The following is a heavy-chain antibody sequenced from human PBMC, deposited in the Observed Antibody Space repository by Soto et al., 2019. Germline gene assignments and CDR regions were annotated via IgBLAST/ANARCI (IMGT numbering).Heavy chain of an antibody. J-gene: IGHJ4*02. CDR3: ARHRLQQLDVWDY. D-gene: IGHD6-13*01. Sequence: HGESLKISCKGSGYSFTSYWIGWVRQMPGKGLEWMGIIYPGDSDTRYSPSFQGQVTISADKSISTAYLQWSSLKASDTAMFYCARHRLQQLDVWDYWGQGTLVTVSS. CDR2: IYPGDSDT. V-gene: IGHV5-51*01. CDR1: GYSFTSYW.